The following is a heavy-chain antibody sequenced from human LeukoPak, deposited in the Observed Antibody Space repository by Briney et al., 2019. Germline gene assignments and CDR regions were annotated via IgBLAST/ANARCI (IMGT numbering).Heavy chain of an antibody. CDR2: ISYDGSNK. J-gene: IGHJ4*02. D-gene: IGHD6-13*01. CDR3: ARDLTARIAAAGRADY. Sequence: GGSLRLSCAASGFTFSSYAMHWVRQAPGKGLEWVAVISYDGSNKYYADSVKGRCTISRDNSKNTLYLQMNSLRAEDTAVYYCARDLTARIAAAGRADYWGQGTLVTVSS. CDR1: GFTFSSYA. V-gene: IGHV3-30*04.